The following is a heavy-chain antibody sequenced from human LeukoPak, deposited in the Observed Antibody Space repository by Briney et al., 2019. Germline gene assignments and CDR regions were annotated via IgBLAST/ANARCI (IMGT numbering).Heavy chain of an antibody. CDR1: GVSISNNYFY. J-gene: IGHJ4*02. CDR3: ATLGLLRGAGFNLATHFDY. Sequence: SETLSLTCTVSGVSISNNYFYWAWIRQPPGKGLELIGYVHHTGSTFHNSSLKSRVTISADTSQNQFSLSLTSVTAADTAVYYCATLGLLRGAGFNLATHFDYWGQGTLVAVSS. CDR2: VHHTGST. V-gene: IGHV4-39*01. D-gene: IGHD1-26*01.